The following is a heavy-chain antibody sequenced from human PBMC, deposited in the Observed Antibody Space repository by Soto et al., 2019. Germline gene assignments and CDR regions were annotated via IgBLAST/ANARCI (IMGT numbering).Heavy chain of an antibody. CDR1: GCSFTSYG. V-gene: IGHV5-51*01. D-gene: IGHD3-22*01. CDR3: ARHEYYYDSSGYYAAY. Sequence: GESLKISWKGSGCSFTSYGSGWVRQMPGKGLEWMGIIYPGDSDTRYSPSFQGQVTISADKSISTAYLQWSSLKASDTAMYYCARHEYYYDSSGYYAAYWGQGTLVPVSS. CDR2: IYPGDSDT. J-gene: IGHJ4*02.